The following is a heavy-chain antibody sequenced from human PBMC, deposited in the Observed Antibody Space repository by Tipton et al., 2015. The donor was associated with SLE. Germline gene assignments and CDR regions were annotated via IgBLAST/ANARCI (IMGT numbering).Heavy chain of an antibody. CDR3: ARGVRRGQQLLFDY. D-gene: IGHD6-13*01. Sequence: QSGPEVKKPGASVKVSCKASGYTFTSYGISWVRQAPGQGLEWMGGIIPIFGTANYAQKFQGRVTITTDESTSTAYMELSSLRSEDTAVYYCARGVRRGQQLLFDYWGQGTLVTVSS. CDR1: GYTFTSYG. J-gene: IGHJ4*02. CDR2: IIPIFGTA. V-gene: IGHV1-69*05.